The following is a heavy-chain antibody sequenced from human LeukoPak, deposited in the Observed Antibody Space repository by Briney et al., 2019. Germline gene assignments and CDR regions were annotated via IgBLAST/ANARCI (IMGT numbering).Heavy chain of an antibody. V-gene: IGHV4-34*01. CDR1: GGPFSGYY. CDR3: ASDKGYSNNYFDY. J-gene: IGHJ4*02. Sequence: SETLSLTCAVYGGPFSGYYWSWIRQPPGKGQEWIGEINHSGSTNYNPSLKSRVTISVDTSKHQFSLKLSSMTAADTAVYYCASDKGYSNNYFDYWGQGTLVTVSS. D-gene: IGHD6-13*01. CDR2: INHSGST.